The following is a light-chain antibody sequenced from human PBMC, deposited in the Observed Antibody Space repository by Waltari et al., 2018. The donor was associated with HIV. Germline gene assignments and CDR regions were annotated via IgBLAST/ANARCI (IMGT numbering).Light chain of an antibody. V-gene: IGLV2-11*01. CDR3: CSYAGDYTFR. CDR1: SSDVGGYNY. CDR2: DVS. Sequence: QSALTQPRSVSGSPGQSVTISCTGTSSDVGGYNYVSWYQQHPGKAPKLMIYDVSKRPFGVPDRFFGSKSGNTASLTISGLQAEDEADFSCCSYAGDYTFRFGGGTKLTVL. J-gene: IGLJ3*02.